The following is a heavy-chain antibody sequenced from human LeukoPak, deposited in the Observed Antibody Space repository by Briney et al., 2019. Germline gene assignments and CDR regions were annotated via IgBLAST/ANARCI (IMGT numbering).Heavy chain of an antibody. CDR3: AKVGNGGTIFGVVIALPKYYFDY. D-gene: IGHD3-3*01. V-gene: IGHV3-23*01. CDR2: ISGSGGST. CDR1: GFTFSSYA. Sequence: GGSLRLSCAASGFTFSSYAMSWVRQAPGKGLEWVSAISGSGGSTYYADSVKGRFTISRDNSKNTLYLQMNSLRAEDTAVYYCAKVGNGGTIFGVVIALPKYYFDYWGQGTLVTVSS. J-gene: IGHJ4*02.